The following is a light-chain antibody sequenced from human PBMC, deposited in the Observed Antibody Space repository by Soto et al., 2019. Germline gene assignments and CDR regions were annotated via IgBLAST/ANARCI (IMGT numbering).Light chain of an antibody. V-gene: IGKV3-20*01. CDR2: GAS. CDR3: QQYGSLPLFT. J-gene: IGKJ3*01. Sequence: ESVLTQSPGTLSLSPGERATLSCRASESVRSRYLAWYRQKPGQAPRLLIYGASSRATGIPDRFSGSGSGTDFTLTISRLEPEDSAVYYCQQYGSLPLFTFGPGTKVDIK. CDR1: ESVRSRY.